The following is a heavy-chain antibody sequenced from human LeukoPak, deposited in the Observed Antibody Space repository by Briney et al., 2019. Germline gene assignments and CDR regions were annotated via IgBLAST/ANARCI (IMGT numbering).Heavy chain of an antibody. CDR2: ISGDADVT. CDR1: GFSFSDSV. V-gene: IGHV3-23*01. D-gene: IGHD2-8*01. CDR3: AKVGYCSNNCFRTHDY. J-gene: IGHJ4*02. Sequence: GGSLRLSCVASGFSFSDSVMSWVRQAPGKGLEWLSAISGDADVTYYAASVKGRFTISRDNSWNTVYLQMNSLRAEDTATYYCAKVGYCSNNCFRTHDYWGQGALVTLSS.